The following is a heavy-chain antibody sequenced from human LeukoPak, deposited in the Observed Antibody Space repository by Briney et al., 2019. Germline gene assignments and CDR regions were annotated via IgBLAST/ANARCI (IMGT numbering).Heavy chain of an antibody. Sequence: SQTLSLTCTVSGVSISSGDYYWSWIRQPPGKGLEWIGEINHSGSTNYNPSLKSRVTISVDTSKNQFSLKLSSVTAADTAVYYCARGPLWFGELLSRTYNWFDPWGQGTLVTVSS. J-gene: IGHJ5*02. CDR1: GVSISSGDYY. CDR2: INHSGST. V-gene: IGHV4-30-4*08. D-gene: IGHD3-10*01. CDR3: ARGPLWFGELLSRTYNWFDP.